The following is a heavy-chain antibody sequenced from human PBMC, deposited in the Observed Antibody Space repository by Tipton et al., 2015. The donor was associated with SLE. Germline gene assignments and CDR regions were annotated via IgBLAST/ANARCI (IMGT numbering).Heavy chain of an antibody. CDR2: IRHDGSNA. J-gene: IGHJ4*02. Sequence: SLRLSCAASGFIFKSYAVHWVRQAPGKGLEWLTFIRHDGSNAFYADSVKGRFTISRDNSKNMLYLQMNSLTYEDTAVYYCAKSGRTFDFWGGGTLVTVSS. CDR3: AKSGRTFDF. CDR1: GFIFKSYA. D-gene: IGHD2-15*01. V-gene: IGHV3-30*02.